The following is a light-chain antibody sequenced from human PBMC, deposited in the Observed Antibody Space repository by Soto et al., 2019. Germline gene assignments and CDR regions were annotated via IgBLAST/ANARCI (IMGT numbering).Light chain of an antibody. CDR2: SNN. V-gene: IGLV1-44*01. Sequence: QSVLTQPPSASGTPGQRVTISCSGSSSNIGSNTVNWYRQLPGTAPQLLIYSNNQRPSGGPDRFSGSKSCTSASLAISGLQSDDEADDYCAAWDDSLNGVVFGGGTKLTVL. CDR1: SSNIGSNT. CDR3: AAWDDSLNGVV. J-gene: IGLJ2*01.